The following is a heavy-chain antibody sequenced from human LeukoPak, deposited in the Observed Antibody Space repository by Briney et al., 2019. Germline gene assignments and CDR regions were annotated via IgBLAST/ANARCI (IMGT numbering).Heavy chain of an antibody. D-gene: IGHD3-10*01. CDR3: ARGLWCGDLRNPYLDY. Sequence: GASVKVSCKASGYIFNNYGINWVRQAPGQGLEWMGWISVSNGDTEYAEKFQGRVTMTTDTSTSTAYMELRSLRSDDTAIYFCARGLWCGDLRNPYLDYWGQGTLVTVSS. V-gene: IGHV1-18*01. CDR1: GYIFNNYG. CDR2: ISVSNGDT. J-gene: IGHJ4*02.